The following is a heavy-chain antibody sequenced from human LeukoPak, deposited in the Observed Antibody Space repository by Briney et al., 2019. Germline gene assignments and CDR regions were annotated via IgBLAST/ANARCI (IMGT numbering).Heavy chain of an antibody. D-gene: IGHD3-22*01. Sequence: GGSLRLSCAASGFTFDDYAMHWVRQAPGKGLEWVSGISWNSGSIGYADSVKGRFTISRDNAKNSLYLQMNSLRAEDMALYYCAKDTRSTIYDSSGYYYPGIDYWGQGTLVTVSS. CDR3: AKDTRSTIYDSSGYYYPGIDY. CDR2: ISWNSGSI. V-gene: IGHV3-9*03. J-gene: IGHJ4*02. CDR1: GFTFDDYA.